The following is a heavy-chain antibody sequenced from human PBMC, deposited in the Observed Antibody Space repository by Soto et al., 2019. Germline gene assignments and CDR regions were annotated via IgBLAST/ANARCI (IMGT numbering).Heavy chain of an antibody. J-gene: IGHJ4*02. CDR1: GFTFRSYV. Sequence: EVQMLESGGDLVQPGGSLSLSCAASGFTFRSYVMTWVRQAPGKGLEWVSGISGSGGNTYYADSVKGRFTVSRDNSRNTLYMRMNSLRAEDTARYYCAKAEAGTTSIFHQGGQGTPVTVSS. V-gene: IGHV3-23*01. CDR2: ISGSGGNT. CDR3: AKAEAGTTSIFHQ. D-gene: IGHD1-1*01.